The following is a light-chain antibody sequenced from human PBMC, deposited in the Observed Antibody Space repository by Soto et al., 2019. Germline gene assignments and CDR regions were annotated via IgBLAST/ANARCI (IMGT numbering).Light chain of an antibody. CDR1: SSDVGAYNY. Sequence: QSVLTQPPSASGSPGQSVTIFCTGTSSDVGAYNYVSWYQQHPGKAPKLMIYEVSKRPSGVPDRFSGSKSGNRASLTVSGLQADDEADYYCSSSAGRSKRVFGVGTKLTVL. J-gene: IGLJ3*02. V-gene: IGLV2-8*01. CDR3: SSSAGRSKRV. CDR2: EVS.